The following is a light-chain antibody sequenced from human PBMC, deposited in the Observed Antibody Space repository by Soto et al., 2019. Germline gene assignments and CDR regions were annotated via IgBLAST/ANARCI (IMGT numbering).Light chain of an antibody. Sequence: QSVLTQPPSASGTPGQRVTISCSGSSSNFGSNTVNWYQQLPGTAPKRLIYSNNQRPSGVPDRFSGSKSGTSASLAISGRQSEDEADYYCAAWDDSLNGVVFGGGTKLTVL. J-gene: IGLJ2*01. CDR1: SSNFGSNT. CDR3: AAWDDSLNGVV. V-gene: IGLV1-44*01. CDR2: SNN.